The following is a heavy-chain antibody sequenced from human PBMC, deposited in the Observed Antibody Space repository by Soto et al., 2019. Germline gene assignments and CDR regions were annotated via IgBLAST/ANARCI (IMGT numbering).Heavy chain of an antibody. CDR3: ARPHDYIWGSYRTIQSYHMDV. J-gene: IGHJ6*02. Sequence: ASVKVSCKASGYTFTSFDINWLRQATGQGLEWMGWMNPNSGNTDYAQKFQGRVTLTRDTSISVAYMELTSLRPEDTAVYYCARPHDYIWGSYRTIQSYHMDVWGQGTTVTVSS. V-gene: IGHV1-8*01. D-gene: IGHD3-16*02. CDR2: MNPNSGNT. CDR1: GYTFTSFD.